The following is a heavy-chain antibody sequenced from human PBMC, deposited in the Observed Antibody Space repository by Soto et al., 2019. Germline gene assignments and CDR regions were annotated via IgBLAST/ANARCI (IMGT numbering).Heavy chain of an antibody. V-gene: IGHV3-9*01. CDR1: GCTFDDYA. D-gene: IGHD6-13*01. J-gene: IGHJ6*02. CDR2: ISWNSGSI. Sequence: GWSLRLSCAASGCTFDDYAMHWVRQAPGKGLEWVSGISWNSGSIGYADSVKGRFTISRDNAKNSLYLQMNSLRAEDTALYYCAKDIAAAGTPDYYHYGMAVWGQGTTVTVSS. CDR3: AKDIAAAGTPDYYHYGMAV.